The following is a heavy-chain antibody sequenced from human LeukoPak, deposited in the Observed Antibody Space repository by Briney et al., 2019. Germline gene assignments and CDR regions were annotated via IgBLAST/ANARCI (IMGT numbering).Heavy chain of an antibody. CDR1: GYTFTSYA. D-gene: IGHD2-2*01. Sequence: GASVKVSCKASGYTFTSYAMHWVRQAPGQRLEWMGWINAGNGNTKYSQKFQGRVTITRDTSASTAYVELSSLRSEDTAVYYCARSYCSSTSCPPRWFDPWGQGTLVTVSS. CDR2: INAGNGNT. V-gene: IGHV1-3*01. J-gene: IGHJ5*02. CDR3: ARSYCSSTSCPPRWFDP.